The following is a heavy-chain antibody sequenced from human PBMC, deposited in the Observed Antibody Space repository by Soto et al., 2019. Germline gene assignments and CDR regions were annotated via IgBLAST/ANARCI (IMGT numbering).Heavy chain of an antibody. J-gene: IGHJ4*02. V-gene: IGHV1-18*01. CDR1: GYTFTTYG. D-gene: IGHD6-13*01. CDR2: ISAYNGGT. CDR3: ARATNASNWDY. Sequence: ASVKVSCKTSGYTFTTYGIRWVRQAPGQGLEWMGWISAYNGGTNYAQKFQDRLTMTTDTSTSTACMELRSLRSDDTAVYFCARATNASNWDYWGQGTLVTVSS.